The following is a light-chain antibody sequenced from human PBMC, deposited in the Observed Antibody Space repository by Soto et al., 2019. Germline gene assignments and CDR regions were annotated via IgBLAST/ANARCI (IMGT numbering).Light chain of an antibody. CDR2: AAS. CDR3: QQVDSYPST. J-gene: IGKJ4*01. CDR1: QGISSY. Sequence: IQLTQSPSSLSASVGDRVTITCRASQGISSYLAWYQQKPGKAPNLLIYAASSLQSGVPSRFSGSGSGTDFTLTISSLQPEDFATYYCQQVDSYPSTFGGGTKV. V-gene: IGKV1-9*01.